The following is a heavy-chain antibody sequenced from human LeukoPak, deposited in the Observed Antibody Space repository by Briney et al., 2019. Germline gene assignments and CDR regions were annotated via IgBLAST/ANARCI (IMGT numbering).Heavy chain of an antibody. CDR2: INPNSGGT. Sequence: ASVTVSFKASGYTFTVYYMHWVRQAPGQGLEWMGWINPNSGGTNYAQKFQGRVTMTRDTSISTAYMELSRLRFDDTAVYYCARALPAGFGELLAECGMDVWGQGTTVTVSS. V-gene: IGHV1-2*02. CDR3: ARALPAGFGELLAECGMDV. CDR1: GYTFTVYY. J-gene: IGHJ6*02. D-gene: IGHD3-10*01.